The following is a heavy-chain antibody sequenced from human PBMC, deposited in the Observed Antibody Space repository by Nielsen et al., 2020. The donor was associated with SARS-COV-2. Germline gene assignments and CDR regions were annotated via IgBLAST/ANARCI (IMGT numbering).Heavy chain of an antibody. CDR2: IWHDGSNK. CDR3: AREARDTFDI. V-gene: IGHV3-33*01. CDR1: GFTFSAFG. Sequence: GGSLRLSCAASGFTFSAFGMHWVRQAPGKGLEWVAVIWHDGSNKFYVDPVKGRFTIARDNSQSTVYLQMASLGAEDTAVYYCAREARDTFDIWGQGTMVTVSS. J-gene: IGHJ3*02.